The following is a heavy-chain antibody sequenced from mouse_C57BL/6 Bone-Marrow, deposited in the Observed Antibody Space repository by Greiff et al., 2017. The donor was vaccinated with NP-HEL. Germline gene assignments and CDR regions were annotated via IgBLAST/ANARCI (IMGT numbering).Heavy chain of an antibody. CDR1: GFTFSSYG. CDR2: ISSGGSYT. Sequence: EVQLVESGGDLVKPGGSLKLSCAASGFTFSSYGMSWVRQTPDKRLEWVATISSGGSYTYYPDSVKGRFTISRDNAKNTLYLQMSSLKSEDTAMYYCARHGGYFWGQGTTLTVSS. CDR3: ARHGGYF. J-gene: IGHJ2*01. V-gene: IGHV5-6*01. D-gene: IGHD1-1*01.